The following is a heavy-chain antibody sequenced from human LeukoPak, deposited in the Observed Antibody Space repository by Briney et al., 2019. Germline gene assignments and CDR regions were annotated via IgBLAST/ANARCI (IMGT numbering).Heavy chain of an antibody. D-gene: IGHD3-22*01. V-gene: IGHV3-23*01. CDR1: GFTFSSYV. J-gene: IGHJ4*02. CDR3: ATDPGTMIVVP. Sequence: PGGSLRLSCAASGFTFSSYVMTWFRQAPGKGLEWVSVISDSGDSTYYADSVKGRFTISRDNSKNTLYLQMSSLRAEDTAVYYCATDPGTMIVVPWGQGTLVTASS. CDR2: ISDSGDST.